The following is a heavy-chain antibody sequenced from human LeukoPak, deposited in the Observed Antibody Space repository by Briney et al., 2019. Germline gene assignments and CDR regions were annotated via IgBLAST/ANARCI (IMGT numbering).Heavy chain of an antibody. D-gene: IGHD6-19*01. Sequence: GGSLRLSCAASGFTFSSYAMSWVRQAPGKGLEWASAISGSGGSTYYADSVKGRFTISRDNSKNTLYLQMNSLRAEDTAVYYCAKDRGGWFPYNWFDPWGQGTLVTVSS. CDR1: GFTFSSYA. CDR2: ISGSGGST. CDR3: AKDRGGWFPYNWFDP. J-gene: IGHJ5*02. V-gene: IGHV3-23*01.